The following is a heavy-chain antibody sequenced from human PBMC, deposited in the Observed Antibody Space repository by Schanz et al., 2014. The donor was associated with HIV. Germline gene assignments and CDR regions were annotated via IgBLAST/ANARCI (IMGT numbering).Heavy chain of an antibody. CDR2: ISGSGGST. V-gene: IGHV3-23*04. Sequence: EVQLVESGGGLVQPGGSRRLSCAVSGLPFSTSAMSWVRQAPGKGLEWVSAISGSGGSTYYADSVKGRFTISRDNAKNSLYLQMNSLRFADTAVYYCVRGDTVFEYWGQGTLVIVSS. CDR1: GLPFSTSA. J-gene: IGHJ4*02. D-gene: IGHD5-18*01. CDR3: VRGDTVFEY.